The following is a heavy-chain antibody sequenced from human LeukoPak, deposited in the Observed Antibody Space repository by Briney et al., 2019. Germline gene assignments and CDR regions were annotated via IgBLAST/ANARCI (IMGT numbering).Heavy chain of an antibody. D-gene: IGHD5-12*01. Sequence: GGSLRLSCAASGFTFSSYSMNWVRQAPGKGLEWVSSISSSSSYIYYADSVKGRFTISRDNAKNSLYLQMNSLRAEDTAVYYCARERGGYDPFDYWGQGTLVTVSS. CDR3: ARERGGYDPFDY. V-gene: IGHV3-21*01. CDR2: ISSSSSYI. CDR1: GFTFSSYS. J-gene: IGHJ4*02.